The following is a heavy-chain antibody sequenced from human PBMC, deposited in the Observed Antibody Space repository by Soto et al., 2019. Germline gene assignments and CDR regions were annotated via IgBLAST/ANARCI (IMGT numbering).Heavy chain of an antibody. V-gene: IGHV1-69*06. CDR2: IIPVFGTT. CDR1: GGLFSSFA. CDR3: ARGGGRYVCCNEF. Sequence: QEQLVQSGAEVKKPGSSVKVSCKDSGGLFSSFAISWVRQAPGQGLEWMGGIIPVFGTTNYEQKFQGRVTISADKATKTPYMEMSSLTADDTGMYYCARGGGRYVCCNEFWGKGTQVTVSS. D-gene: IGHD2-15*01. J-gene: IGHJ4*02.